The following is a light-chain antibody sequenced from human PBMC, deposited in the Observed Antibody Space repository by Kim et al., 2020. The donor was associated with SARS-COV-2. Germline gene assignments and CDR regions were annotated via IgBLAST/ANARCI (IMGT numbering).Light chain of an antibody. CDR1: NLGDKY. J-gene: IGLJ2*01. Sequence: SYELTQPPSVSVSPGQTASITCSGDNLGDKYACWYQQKPGQSPVLVIYQDSKRPSGIPERFSGSNSGNTATLTISGPQAMDEADYYCQAWDSSVVFGGGT. V-gene: IGLV3-1*01. CDR2: QDS. CDR3: QAWDSSVV.